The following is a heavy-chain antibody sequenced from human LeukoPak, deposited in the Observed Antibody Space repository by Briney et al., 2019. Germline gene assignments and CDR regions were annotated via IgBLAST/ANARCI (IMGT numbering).Heavy chain of an antibody. J-gene: IGHJ4*02. V-gene: IGHV4-59*01. CDR1: GSSISSYY. CDR2: IYYSGST. CDR3: ARGFNYDTSWYYFDY. Sequence: SETLSLTCTVSGSSISSYYWSWIRQPPGKGLEWIGYIYYSGSTNYNPSLKSRVTISVDTSKNQFSLKLSSVTAADTAVYYCARGFNYDTSWYYFDYWGQGTLVTVSS. D-gene: IGHD3-22*01.